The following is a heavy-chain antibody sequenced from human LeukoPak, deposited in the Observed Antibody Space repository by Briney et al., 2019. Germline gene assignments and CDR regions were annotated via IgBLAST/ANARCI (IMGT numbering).Heavy chain of an antibody. CDR2: ISYDGSNK. CDR1: GFTFSSYG. J-gene: IGHJ4*02. Sequence: PGRSLRLSCAASGFTFSSYGMHWVRQAPGKGLEWVAVISYDGSNKYYADSVKGRFTISRDNAKNSLYLQMNSLRAEDTAVYFCARDQPVAALDYWGQGTPVTVSS. CDR3: ARDQPVAALDY. V-gene: IGHV3-30*03. D-gene: IGHD6-19*01.